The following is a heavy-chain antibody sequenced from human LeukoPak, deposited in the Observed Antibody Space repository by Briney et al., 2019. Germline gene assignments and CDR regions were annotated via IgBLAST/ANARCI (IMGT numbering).Heavy chain of an antibody. CDR2: IYYSGST. Sequence: SETLSLTCTVSGGSVSSGSYYWSWIRQPPGKGLEWIGYIYYSGSTNYNPSLKSRVTISVDTSKNQFSLKLSSVTAADTAVYYCAREGWLQSVGWFDPWGQGTLVTVSS. J-gene: IGHJ5*02. D-gene: IGHD5-24*01. CDR3: AREGWLQSVGWFDP. V-gene: IGHV4-61*01. CDR1: GGSVSSGSYY.